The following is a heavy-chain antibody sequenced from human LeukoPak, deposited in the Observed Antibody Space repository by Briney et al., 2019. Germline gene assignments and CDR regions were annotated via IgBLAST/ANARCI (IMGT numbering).Heavy chain of an antibody. J-gene: IGHJ1*01. D-gene: IGHD3-22*01. Sequence: PAETLSLTCAVSGYSISSGYYWGWIRQPPGKGLEWIGSIYNSGSTYYNPSLKSRVTISVDTSKNQFSLKLSSVTAADTAVYYCAREGGGYYDSSGYYPLQHWGQGTLVTVSS. CDR3: AREGGGYYDSSGYYPLQH. CDR1: GYSISSGYY. CDR2: IYNSGST. V-gene: IGHV4-38-2*02.